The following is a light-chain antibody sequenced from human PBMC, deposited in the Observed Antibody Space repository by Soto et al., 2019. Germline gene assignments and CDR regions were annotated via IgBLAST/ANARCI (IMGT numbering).Light chain of an antibody. V-gene: IGLV2-14*01. Sequence: QSALTQPASVSGSTRQSVTISCTRTSSEIGLYNYVSWYQQHPAKAPKLMVYDVTHRPSGVSNRFSGSKSGNTASLTISGLLVEDEADYYCTSYTNSNTLIFGGGTKLTVL. CDR3: TSYTNSNTLI. J-gene: IGLJ2*01. CDR1: SSEIGLYNY. CDR2: DVT.